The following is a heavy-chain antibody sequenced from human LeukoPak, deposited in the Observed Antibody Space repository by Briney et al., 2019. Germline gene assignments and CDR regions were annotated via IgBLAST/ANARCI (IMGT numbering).Heavy chain of an antibody. CDR2: ISYDGKST. CDR1: GFTFINYG. J-gene: IGHJ4*02. Sequence: GRSLRLSCAASGFTFINYGMHWVRQAPGKGLEWVAVISYDGKSTYYPDSVKGRFTISRDNSKNTLYLQMNSLRGEDTAVYFCAKDRDSTGWYGMDHWGQGALVTVSS. CDR3: AKDRDSTGWYGMDH. D-gene: IGHD2-2*01. V-gene: IGHV3-30*18.